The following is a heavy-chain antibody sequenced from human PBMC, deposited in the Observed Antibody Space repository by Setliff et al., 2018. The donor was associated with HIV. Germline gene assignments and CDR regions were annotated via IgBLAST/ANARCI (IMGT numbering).Heavy chain of an antibody. CDR3: ARGPRQLFDP. CDR2: IYTSGSP. J-gene: IGHJ5*02. D-gene: IGHD6-6*01. Sequence: SETLSLTCTVSGGSINSGGYYWVWIRQPALKGLEWIGRIYTSGSPNYNPSLKSRVTISVDTSKNQFSLKLSSVTAADTAVYYCARGPRQLFDPWGQGTLVTVSS. V-gene: IGHV4-61*02. CDR1: GGSINSGGYY.